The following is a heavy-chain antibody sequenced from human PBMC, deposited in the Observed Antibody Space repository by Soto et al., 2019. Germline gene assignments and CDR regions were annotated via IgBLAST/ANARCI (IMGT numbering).Heavy chain of an antibody. V-gene: IGHV3-48*02. CDR1: GFTFSTYS. CDR3: ARGGSSSDNGMDV. D-gene: IGHD6-6*01. J-gene: IGHJ6*02. Sequence: EVKLVESGGDLVQPGGPLRLSCAASGFTFSTYSMNWVRQAPGQGLEWVSYISSRSYTIYYVDSVKGRFTISRDNAKNSLYLRMTSLSDEDTAVYYCARGGSSSDNGMDVWGQGTTVTVSS. CDR2: ISSRSYTI.